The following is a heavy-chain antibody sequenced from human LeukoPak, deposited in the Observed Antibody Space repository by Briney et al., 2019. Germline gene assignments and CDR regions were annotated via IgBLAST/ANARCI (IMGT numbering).Heavy chain of an antibody. Sequence: ASVKVSFKASVYTFTSYYMRWVRQAPGQGLEWMGIINPSDGSTSYAQKFQGRVTITADKSKSTAYMELSSLRSEDTAVYYFARDGRLRYFDTNPPDYWGPGTLVTVSS. CDR3: ARDGRLRYFDTNPPDY. V-gene: IGHV1-46*01. CDR2: INPSDGST. D-gene: IGHD3-9*01. CDR1: VYTFTSYY. J-gene: IGHJ4*02.